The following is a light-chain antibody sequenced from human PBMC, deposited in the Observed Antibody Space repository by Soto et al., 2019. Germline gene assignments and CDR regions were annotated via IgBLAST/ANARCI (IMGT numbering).Light chain of an antibody. CDR3: QQYASSPPRYT. J-gene: IGKJ2*01. CDR1: QSVSSNY. Sequence: EIVLTQSPGTLSLSPGERATLSCRASQSVSSNYLAWYQQKPGQAPRLLIYGASSRATGIPDRFSGSGSGTDFTLTISRLEPEDFAVYYCQQYASSPPRYTFGQGTKLEIK. V-gene: IGKV3-20*01. CDR2: GAS.